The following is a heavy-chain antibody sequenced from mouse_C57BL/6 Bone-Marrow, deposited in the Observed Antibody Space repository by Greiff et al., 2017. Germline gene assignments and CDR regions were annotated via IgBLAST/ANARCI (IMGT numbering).Heavy chain of an antibody. V-gene: IGHV7-3*01. CDR1: GFTFTDYY. CDR3: ARSYAMDY. J-gene: IGHJ4*01. CDR2: IRNKANGNTT. Sequence: EVQLVESGGGLVQPGGSLSLSCAASGFTFTDYYMSWVRQTPGKALEWLGFIRNKANGNTTEYSATVKGRFTISRDNSPSILYLNMNALRADDSATFYCARSYAMDYWGQGTSVTVSS.